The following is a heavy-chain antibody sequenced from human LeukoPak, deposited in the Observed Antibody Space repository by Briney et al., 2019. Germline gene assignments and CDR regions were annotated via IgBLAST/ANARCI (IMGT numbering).Heavy chain of an antibody. Sequence: PSETLSLTCTVSGGSISSYYWSWIRQPAGKGLEWIGRIYTSGSTNYNPSLKSRVTISVDKSKNQLSLKLSSVTAADTAVYSCARVKRSSGWVDYWGQGTLVTVSS. CDR2: IYTSGST. CDR1: GGSISSYY. J-gene: IGHJ4*02. CDR3: ARVKRSSGWVDY. V-gene: IGHV4-4*07. D-gene: IGHD6-19*01.